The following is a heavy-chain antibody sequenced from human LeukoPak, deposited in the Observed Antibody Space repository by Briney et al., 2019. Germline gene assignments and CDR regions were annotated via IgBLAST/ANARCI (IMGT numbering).Heavy chain of an antibody. CDR2: IIPIFGTA. CDR3: ARATYDSSGYYVPLFDY. J-gene: IGHJ4*02. D-gene: IGHD3-22*01. Sequence: ASVKVSCKASGGTFSSYAISWVRQAPGQGLEWMGGIIPIFGTANYAQKFQGRVTITADESTSTAYMGLSSLRSEDTAVYYCARATYDSSGYYVPLFDYWGQGTLVTVSS. CDR1: GGTFSSYA. V-gene: IGHV1-69*01.